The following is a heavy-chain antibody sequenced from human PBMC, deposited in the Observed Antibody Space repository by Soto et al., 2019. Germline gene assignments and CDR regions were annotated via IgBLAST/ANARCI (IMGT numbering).Heavy chain of an antibody. V-gene: IGHV3-23*01. J-gene: IGHJ3*01. CDR1: GFTFSSYA. D-gene: IGHD3-3*01. Sequence: PGGSLRLSCAASGFTFSSYALTWVRQAPGKGLEWVSGISDGGDSTHYADSVKGRFTVSRDNSKNTLYLQINSLRAEDTAVYYCAKHSTTYDSWSGAVKGAFDVWSQGTMVTVS. CDR3: AKHSTTYDSWSGAVKGAFDV. CDR2: ISDGGDST.